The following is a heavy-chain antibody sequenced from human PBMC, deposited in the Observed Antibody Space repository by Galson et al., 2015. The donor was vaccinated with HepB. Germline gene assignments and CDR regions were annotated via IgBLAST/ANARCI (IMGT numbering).Heavy chain of an antibody. CDR2: ISGSGGST. V-gene: IGHV3-23*01. CDR3: ENTEGQWLRPSYFDY. J-gene: IGHJ4*02. Sequence: SLRLSCAASGFTFSSYAMSWVRQAPGKGLEWVSAISGSGGSTYYADSVKGRFTISRDNSKNTLYLQMNSLRAEDTAVYYCENTEGQWLRPSYFDYWGQGTLVTVSS. CDR1: GFTFSSYA. D-gene: IGHD6-19*01.